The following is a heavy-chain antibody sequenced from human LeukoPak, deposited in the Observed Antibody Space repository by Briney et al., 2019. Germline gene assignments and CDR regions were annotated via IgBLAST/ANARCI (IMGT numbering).Heavy chain of an antibody. CDR2: ISTSGSPI. Sequence: AGGSLRLSCGASGFTFRSYEMNWVRQAPGKGLEWVSYISTSGSPIYYADSVKGRFTISRDNANNSLYLQMNSLRAEDTAVYYCARETSPFDCWGQGTLVTASS. CDR3: ARETSPFDC. V-gene: IGHV3-48*03. CDR1: GFTFRSYE. J-gene: IGHJ4*02.